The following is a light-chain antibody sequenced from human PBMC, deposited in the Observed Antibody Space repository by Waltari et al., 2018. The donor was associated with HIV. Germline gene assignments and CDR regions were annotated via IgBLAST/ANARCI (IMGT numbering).Light chain of an antibody. J-gene: IGLJ2*01. CDR2: EGS. V-gene: IGLV2-23*01. CDR1: SSDVGSYNL. Sequence: QSALPQPASVSGSPGQSITISCTGTSSDVGSYNLVPWYQQHPGKAPKLMIYEGSKRPSGVSNRFSGSKSGNTASLTISGLQAEDEADYYCCSYAGSSTLEVFGGGTKLTVL. CDR3: CSYAGSSTLEV.